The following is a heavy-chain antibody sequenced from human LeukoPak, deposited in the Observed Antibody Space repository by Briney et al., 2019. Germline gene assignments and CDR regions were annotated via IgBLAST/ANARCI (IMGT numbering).Heavy chain of an antibody. D-gene: IGHD2-15*01. V-gene: IGHV3-30*04. CDR1: GFIFSNYA. CDR2: ISSDGSKI. CDR3: ARGLHRRCSGGICYQPFDY. Sequence: GGSLRLSCAASGFIFSNYAMHWVRQAPGKGLEWVALISSDGSKIYYADSVKGRFTISRDNSRNTLYLQMNSLRAEDSAVYYCARGLHRRCSGGICYQPFDYWGQGTLVTVS. J-gene: IGHJ4*02.